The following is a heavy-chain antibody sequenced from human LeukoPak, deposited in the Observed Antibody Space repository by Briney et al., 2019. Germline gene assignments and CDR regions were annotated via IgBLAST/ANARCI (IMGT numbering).Heavy chain of an antibody. CDR2: IYYSGTT. J-gene: IGHJ3*02. V-gene: IGHV4-30-4*08. Sequence: PSETLSLTCTVSGGSIRSGDFYWSWIRQHPGKGLEWIGYIYYSGTTYYSPSLKSRVTISLDTSKNQFSLKLSSVTAADTAVYYCARFTTSLMWYCSSTSCYDAFDIWGQGTMVTVSS. CDR3: ARFTTSLMWYCSSTSCYDAFDI. CDR1: GGSIRSGDFY. D-gene: IGHD2-2*01.